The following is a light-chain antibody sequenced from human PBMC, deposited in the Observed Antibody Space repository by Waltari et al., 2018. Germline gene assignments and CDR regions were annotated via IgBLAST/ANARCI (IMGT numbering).Light chain of an antibody. CDR3: HSRKGSDNQVV. CDR1: SLRTSY. J-gene: IGLJ3*02. V-gene: IGLV3-19*01. CDR2: GKE. Sequence: PDVSVALGQTVKITCQGDSLRTSYASWYQVKPGQAPVLVLFGKEKRPSGIPDRISGYSSGTTSSLTITGAQAEDEADYYCHSRKGSDNQVVFGGGTKLTVL.